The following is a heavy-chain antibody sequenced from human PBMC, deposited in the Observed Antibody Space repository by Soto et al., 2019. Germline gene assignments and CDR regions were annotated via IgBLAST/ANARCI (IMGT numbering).Heavy chain of an antibody. CDR3: ARVVTGTDDAFDI. V-gene: IGHV1-2*04. CDR2: INPNSGGT. D-gene: IGHD1-20*01. J-gene: IGHJ3*02. Sequence: GASVKVSCKASGYTFTGYYMHWVRQAPGQGLEWMGWINPNSGGTNYAQKFQGWVTMTRDTSISTXXXXXXXXXXXXXAVYYCARVVTGTDDAFDIWGQGTMVTV. CDR1: GYTFTGYY.